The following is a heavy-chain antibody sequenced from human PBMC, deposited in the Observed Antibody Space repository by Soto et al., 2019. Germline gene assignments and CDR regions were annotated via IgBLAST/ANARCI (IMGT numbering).Heavy chain of an antibody. Sequence: QVQLVESGGGVVQPGRSLRLSCAASGFTFSSYGTHWVRQAPGKGLEWVAVIWYDGSNKYYADSVKGRFTISRDNSKNTLYLQMNSLRAEDTAVYYCARGGYDDSSGYPLCNYWGQGTLVTVSS. J-gene: IGHJ4*02. CDR2: IWYDGSNK. D-gene: IGHD3-22*01. V-gene: IGHV3-33*01. CDR3: ARGGYDDSSGYPLCNY. CDR1: GFTFSSYG.